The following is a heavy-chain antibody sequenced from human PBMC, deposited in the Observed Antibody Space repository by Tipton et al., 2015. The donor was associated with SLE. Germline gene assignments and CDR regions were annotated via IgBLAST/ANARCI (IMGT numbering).Heavy chain of an antibody. CDR3: ARLAVVVATNFDY. J-gene: IGHJ4*02. Sequence: TLSLTCAVYGGSFSGYYWSWIRQPPGKGLEWIGEINHSGSTNYNPSLKSPVTISVDMSKNQFSLQLSSVTAADTAVYYCARLAVVVATNFDYWGQGTLVTVSS. V-gene: IGHV4-34*01. CDR2: INHSGST. CDR1: GGSFSGYY. D-gene: IGHD2-15*01.